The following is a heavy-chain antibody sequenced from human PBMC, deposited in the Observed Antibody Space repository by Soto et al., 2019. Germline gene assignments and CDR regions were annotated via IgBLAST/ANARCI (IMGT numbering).Heavy chain of an antibody. CDR1: GGSISSYY. J-gene: IGHJ4*02. Sequence: SETLSLTCTVSGGSISSYYWSWIRQPPGKGLEWIGYIYYSGSTNYNPSLKSRVTISVDTSKNQFSLNLSSVTAADTAVYYYARGGSSSPYFFDYGGRGALVTVSS. CDR3: ARGGSSSPYFFDY. V-gene: IGHV4-59*01. CDR2: IYYSGST. D-gene: IGHD6-6*01.